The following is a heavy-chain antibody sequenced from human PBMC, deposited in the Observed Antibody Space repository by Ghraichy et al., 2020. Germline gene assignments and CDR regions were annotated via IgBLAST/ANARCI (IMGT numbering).Heavy chain of an antibody. J-gene: IGHJ4*02. CDR3: ANGSSSSWYFGYC. D-gene: IGHD6-13*01. CDR2: ISWKSGTI. V-gene: IGHV3-9*01. Sequence: GGSLRLSCAASGFRFDDYAMHWVRQAPGKGLEWVSGISWKSGTIGYADSVKGRFTISRDNAKNSLYLQMNSLRAEDTALYYCANGSSSSWYFGYCWGQGALVTVSS. CDR1: GFRFDDYA.